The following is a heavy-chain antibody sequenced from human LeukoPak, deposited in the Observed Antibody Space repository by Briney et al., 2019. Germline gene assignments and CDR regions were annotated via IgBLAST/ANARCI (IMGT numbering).Heavy chain of an antibody. Sequence: GGSLRLSCAASGFTFSSYAMHWVRQAPGKGLEYVSAISTNGGNTYYADSVKGRFTISRDNSKDTLYLQMGSLRAEDTAVYYCASSSSWYEWHYWGQGTLVTVSS. J-gene: IGHJ4*02. V-gene: IGHV3-64*02. D-gene: IGHD6-13*01. CDR3: ASSSSWYEWHY. CDR1: GFTFSSYA. CDR2: ISTNGGNT.